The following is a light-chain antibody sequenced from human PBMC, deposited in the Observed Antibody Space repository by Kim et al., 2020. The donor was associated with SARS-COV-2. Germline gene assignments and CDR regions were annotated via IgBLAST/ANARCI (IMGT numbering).Light chain of an antibody. J-gene: IGLJ2*01. CDR2: WSN. V-gene: IGLV1-47*01. Sequence: GQSVPISFSGGLATIGSNYVYGVRQFPETAPNLLIYWSNRRPPGVPDRISGSKSGSAASLAISGLRSEDEGDYYCATWDDSLSGPVFGGGTKVTVL. CDR1: LATIGSNY. CDR3: ATWDDSLSGPV.